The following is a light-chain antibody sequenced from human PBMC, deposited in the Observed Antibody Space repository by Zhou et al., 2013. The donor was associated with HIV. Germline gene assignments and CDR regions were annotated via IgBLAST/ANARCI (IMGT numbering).Light chain of an antibody. Sequence: DIQMTQSPSSVSASVGDRVTITCRASQDISRWLAWYQQKPGKAPKLLIYAASSLESGVTSRFSGSASGTDFTLTISSLQPEDFATYYCQQPNSFPPTFGQGTKVELK. J-gene: IGKJ1*01. CDR1: QDISRW. CDR3: QQPNSFPPT. CDR2: AAS. V-gene: IGKV1-12*01.